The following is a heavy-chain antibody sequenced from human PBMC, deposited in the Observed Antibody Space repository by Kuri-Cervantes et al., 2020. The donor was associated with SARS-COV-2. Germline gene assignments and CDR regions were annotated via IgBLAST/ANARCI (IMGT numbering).Heavy chain of an antibody. D-gene: IGHD4-17*01. CDR3: AREGMTTVTTPFDP. CDR1: RYTFTSYY. J-gene: IGHJ5*02. Sequence: ASVKVSCKASRYTFTSYYMHWVRQAPGQGLEWMGIINPSGGSTSYAQKFQGRVTMTRNTSISTAYMELSSLRSDDTAVYYCAREGMTTVTTPFDPWGQGTLVTVSS. CDR2: INPSGGST. V-gene: IGHV1-46*01.